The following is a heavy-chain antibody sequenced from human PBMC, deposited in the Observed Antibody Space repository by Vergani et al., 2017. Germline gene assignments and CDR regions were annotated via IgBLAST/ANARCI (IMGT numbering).Heavy chain of an antibody. CDR3: ARGRVTMVRGVILPHWYFDL. J-gene: IGHJ2*01. D-gene: IGHD3-10*01. Sequence: QVQLQESGPGLVKPSQTLSLTCTVSGGSISSGSYYWSWIRQPAGKGLEWIGRIYTSGSTNYNPSLKSRVTISVDTSKNQFSLKLSSVTAADTAVYYCARGRVTMVRGVILPHWYFDLWGRGTLVTVSS. CDR1: GGSISSGSYY. V-gene: IGHV4-61*02. CDR2: IYTSGST.